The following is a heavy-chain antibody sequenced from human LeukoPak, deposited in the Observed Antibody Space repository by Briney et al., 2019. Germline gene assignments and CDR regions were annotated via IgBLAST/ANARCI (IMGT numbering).Heavy chain of an antibody. Sequence: GGSLRLSCAASGFTFSDYHMSWIRQAPGKGLEWVSYISSSGSTIYYADSVKGRFTISRDNAKNSLYLQMNSLRAEDTAVYYCARAGNYGDYLFDYWGQGTLVTVSS. V-gene: IGHV3-11*01. CDR1: GFTFSDYH. J-gene: IGHJ4*02. CDR3: ARAGNYGDYLFDY. D-gene: IGHD4-17*01. CDR2: ISSSGSTI.